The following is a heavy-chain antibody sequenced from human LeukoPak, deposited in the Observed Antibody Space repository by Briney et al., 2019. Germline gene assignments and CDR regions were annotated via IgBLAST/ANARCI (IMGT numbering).Heavy chain of an antibody. CDR1: GFTFSAYT. J-gene: IGHJ4*02. Sequence: GGSLRVSCAASGFTFSAYTLTWVRQAQGKRPEWLAAVTGGHGVTYYADSVRGRFTISRDNSRNTLYLQMTGLTAEDTAVYYCARDQSTTALSEYWGQGTLVAVSS. CDR2: VTGGHGVT. V-gene: IGHV3-23*01. CDR3: ARDQSTTALSEY. D-gene: IGHD1-7*01.